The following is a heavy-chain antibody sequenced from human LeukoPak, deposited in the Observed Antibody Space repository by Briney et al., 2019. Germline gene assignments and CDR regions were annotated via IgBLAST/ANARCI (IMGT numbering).Heavy chain of an antibody. CDR3: ARGWRLAGIDY. D-gene: IGHD6-19*01. CDR2: INHSGST. CDR1: GGSFSGYY. V-gene: IGHV4-34*01. Sequence: PSETLSLTCAVYGGSFSGYYWSWIRQPPGKGLEWMGEINHSGSTNYNPSLKSRVTISVDTSKNQFSLKLSSVTAADTAVYYCARGWRLAGIDYWGQGTLVTVSS. J-gene: IGHJ4*02.